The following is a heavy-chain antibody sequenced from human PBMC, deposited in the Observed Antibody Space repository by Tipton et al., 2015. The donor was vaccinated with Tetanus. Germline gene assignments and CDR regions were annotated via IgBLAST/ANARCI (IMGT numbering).Heavy chain of an antibody. J-gene: IGHJ3*02. V-gene: IGHV4-31*03. CDR2: IYYTGNT. CDR3: ARRFVITFGGVIDFDGFDI. Sequence: LRLSCTVSGGSLRSGGYYWSWIRQHPGQGLEWIGYIYYTGNTYYNPSLKSRVTLSIDMSKNQFSLRLSSVTAADTAVYFCARRFVITFGGVIDFDGFDIWGQGTMVTVSS. CDR1: GGSLRSGGYY. D-gene: IGHD3-16*02.